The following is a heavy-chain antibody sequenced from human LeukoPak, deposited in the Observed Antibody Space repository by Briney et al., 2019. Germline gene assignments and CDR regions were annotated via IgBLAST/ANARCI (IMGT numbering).Heavy chain of an antibody. Sequence: GGSLSLSCAPSGFLFSSYGMRWVRNAPGRGVEWVSANSGSGGSTYYADSVKGRFTISRDNSKNTLYLQMNSLRAEDTAVYYCAKDELLWFGDPTPFDYWGQGTLVTVSS. CDR2: NSGSGGST. V-gene: IGHV3-23*01. CDR1: GFLFSSYG. CDR3: AKDELLWFGDPTPFDY. D-gene: IGHD3-10*01. J-gene: IGHJ4*02.